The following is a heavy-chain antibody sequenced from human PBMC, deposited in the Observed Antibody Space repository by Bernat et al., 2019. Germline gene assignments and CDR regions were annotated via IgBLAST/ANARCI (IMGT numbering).Heavy chain of an antibody. CDR3: ARMYGLLWFGEYFDY. CDR2: IWYDGSNK. Sequence: QVQLVESGGGVVQPGRSLRLSCAASGFTFSSYGMYWVRQAPGKGLEWVAVIWYDGSNKYYADSVKGRFTISRDNSKNTLYLQMNSLRAEDTAVYYCARMYGLLWFGEYFDYWGQGTLVTVSS. D-gene: IGHD3-10*01. CDR1: GFTFSSYG. J-gene: IGHJ4*02. V-gene: IGHV3-33*01.